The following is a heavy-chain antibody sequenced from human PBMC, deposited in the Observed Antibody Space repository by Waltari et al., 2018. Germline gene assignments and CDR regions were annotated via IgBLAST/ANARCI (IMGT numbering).Heavy chain of an antibody. D-gene: IGHD3-16*01. CDR1: GGSINSSRYS. CDR2: IYYSGST. J-gene: IGHJ4*02. V-gene: IGHV4-39*07. CDR3: ASGGGWPEGY. Sequence: QLQLQESGPGLVKPSETLSLTCTVSGGSINSSRYSWAWIRQPPGKGLEWIGSIYYSGSTYYNPSLKSRVTISVDTSKNQFSLKLSSVTAADTAVYYCASGGGWPEGYWGQGTLVTVSS.